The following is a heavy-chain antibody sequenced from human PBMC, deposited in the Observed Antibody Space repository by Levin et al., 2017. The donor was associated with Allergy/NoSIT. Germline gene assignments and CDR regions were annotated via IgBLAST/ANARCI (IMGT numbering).Heavy chain of an antibody. CDR3: AALLHGTFDY. J-gene: IGHJ4*02. Sequence: GESLKISCKASGASFSAYYIHWVRQAPGQGLEWIGWVNPNTADTYYAQSFQGRVTMTGDTSISTVYMELTSLTSDDTAIYFCAALLHGTFDYWGQGTLVTVSS. CDR2: VNPNTADT. D-gene: IGHD1-1*01. CDR1: GASFSAYY. V-gene: IGHV1-2*02.